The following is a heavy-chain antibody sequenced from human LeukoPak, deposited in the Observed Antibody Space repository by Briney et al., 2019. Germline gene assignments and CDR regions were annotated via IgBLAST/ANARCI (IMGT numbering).Heavy chain of an antibody. D-gene: IGHD6-6*01. Sequence: GGSLRLSCAASGFTFSSYSMNWVRQAPGKGLEWVSSISSSGSYINYADSVKGRFTISRDNAKNSLYLQMNSLRAEGTAVFYCARDRGSIGGTLDYWGQGTLVTVSS. CDR3: ARDRGSIGGTLDY. CDR2: ISSSGSYI. CDR1: GFTFSSYS. J-gene: IGHJ4*02. V-gene: IGHV3-21*01.